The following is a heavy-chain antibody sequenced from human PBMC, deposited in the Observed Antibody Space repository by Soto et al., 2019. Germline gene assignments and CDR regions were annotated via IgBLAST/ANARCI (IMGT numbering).Heavy chain of an antibody. CDR2: ISYDGSNK. CDR3: ATWYDYDSSGPDY. Sequence: QVQLVESGGGVVQPGRSLRLSCAASGFTFSSYGMHWVRQAPGKGLEWVAVISYDGSNKYYADSVKGRFTISRDNSKNTLYLQMNSLRAEDTAVYYCATWYDYDSSGPDYWGQGTLVTVSS. CDR1: GFTFSSYG. V-gene: IGHV3-30*03. J-gene: IGHJ4*02. D-gene: IGHD3-22*01.